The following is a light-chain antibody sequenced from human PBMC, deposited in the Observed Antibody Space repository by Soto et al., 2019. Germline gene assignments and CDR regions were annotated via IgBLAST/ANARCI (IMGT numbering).Light chain of an antibody. CDR2: DVS. V-gene: IGKV1-5*01. CDR1: QSINNL. Sequence: DVHMTQSPSTLSSSLGDRVTITFRASQSINNLLAWYQQKPGKAPKFLIYDVSTLQSGVPSRFSGSGSGTDFTLTISSLQPEDFATYYCQQLNSYPLTFGGGTKVDIK. J-gene: IGKJ4*01. CDR3: QQLNSYPLT.